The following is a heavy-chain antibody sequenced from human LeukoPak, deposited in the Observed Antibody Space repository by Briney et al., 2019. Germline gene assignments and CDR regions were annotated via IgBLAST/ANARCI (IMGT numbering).Heavy chain of an antibody. J-gene: IGHJ4*02. CDR1: GYTFTSYD. Sequence: ASVKVSCKASGYTFTSYDINWVRQATGQGLEWMGWMNPNSGNTGYAQKFQGRVTMTRNTSISTAYMELSSLRSEDTAVYYCARGRGLGRTIFGVVIIRGGNFDYWDQGTLVTVSS. CDR2: MNPNSGNT. CDR3: ARGRGLGRTIFGVVIIRGGNFDY. V-gene: IGHV1-8*01. D-gene: IGHD3-3*01.